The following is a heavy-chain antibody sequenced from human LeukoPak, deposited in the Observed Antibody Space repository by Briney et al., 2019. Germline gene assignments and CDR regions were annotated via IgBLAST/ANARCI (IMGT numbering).Heavy chain of an antibody. CDR2: IYYSGST. CDR3: ARGINWVDY. CDR1: GGSIASYY. J-gene: IGHJ4*02. V-gene: IGHV4-59*01. D-gene: IGHD7-27*01. Sequence: SETLSLTCTVSGGSIASYYWSWIRQPPGKGLEWIGYIYYSGSTNYNPSLKSRVTISVDTSKNQFSLKLSFVTAADTAVYYCARGINWVDYWGQGTLVTVSS.